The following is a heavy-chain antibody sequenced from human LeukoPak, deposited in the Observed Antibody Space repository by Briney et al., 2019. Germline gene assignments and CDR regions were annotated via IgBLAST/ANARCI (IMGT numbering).Heavy chain of an antibody. V-gene: IGHV3-7*04. J-gene: IGHJ4*02. D-gene: IGHD2-21*02. Sequence: GGSLRLSCAASGFTFSTYWMLWVRQAPGKGLEWVANIKGDGTEKHYVDSVKGRFTISRDNAKNSLYLQMNNLRAEDTAHYYCARGMTWSAYWGQRTLVDVDS. CDR3: ARGMTWSAY. CDR1: GFTFSTYW. CDR2: IKGDGTEK.